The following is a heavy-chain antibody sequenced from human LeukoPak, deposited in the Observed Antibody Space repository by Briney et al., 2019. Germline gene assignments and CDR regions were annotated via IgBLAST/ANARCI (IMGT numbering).Heavy chain of an antibody. Sequence: GGSLTLSCAASGFTFSESWMSWIRQVPGQGLEWVAHINHEGGGIQYVDSVKGRFTISRDNAKGSVYLQMNSLRAEDTAIYHCATYINWVAGDVWGQGTTVIVSS. V-gene: IGHV3-7*01. CDR1: GFTFSESW. CDR2: INHEGGGI. CDR3: ATYINWVAGDV. J-gene: IGHJ6*02. D-gene: IGHD1-1*01.